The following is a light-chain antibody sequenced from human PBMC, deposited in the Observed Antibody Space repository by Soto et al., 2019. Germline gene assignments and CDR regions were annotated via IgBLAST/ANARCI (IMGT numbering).Light chain of an antibody. V-gene: IGKV3-15*01. CDR3: QQYSNWWT. Sequence: EIVMTQSPATLSVSPGERATLSCRASQSVSSNLAWYQKKPGQAPRLLIYGASTRPTGIPARFSASGSGTEFTLTISSLQSEDFAVYYCQQYSNWWTFGQGTKVEAK. J-gene: IGKJ1*01. CDR1: QSVSSN. CDR2: GAS.